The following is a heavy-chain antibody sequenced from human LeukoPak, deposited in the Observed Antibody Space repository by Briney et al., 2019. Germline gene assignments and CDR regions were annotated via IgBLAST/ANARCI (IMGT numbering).Heavy chain of an antibody. CDR3: ARRIKGSGGNYYYYGMDV. CDR2: IIPILGIA. CDR1: GYTFTGYY. V-gene: IGHV1-69*10. Sequence: ASVKVSCKASGYTFTGYYMHWVRQAPGQGLEWMGWIIPILGIANYAQKFQGRVTITADKSTSTAYMELSSLRSEDTAVYYCARRIKGSGGNYYYYGMDVWGQGATVTVSS. J-gene: IGHJ6*02. D-gene: IGHD2-15*01.